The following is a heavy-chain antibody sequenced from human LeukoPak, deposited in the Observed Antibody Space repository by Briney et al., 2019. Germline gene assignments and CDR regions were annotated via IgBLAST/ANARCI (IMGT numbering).Heavy chain of an antibody. Sequence: SETLSLTCAVYGGSFSGYYWSWIGQPPGKGLEWIGEINHSGSSNYNPSLKSRVTISIDTSKNQFSLKLSSVTAADTAVYYCASLSSYYFDYWGQGMLVTVSS. CDR1: GGSFSGYY. CDR3: ASLSSYYFDY. D-gene: IGHD6-6*01. CDR2: INHSGSS. V-gene: IGHV4-34*01. J-gene: IGHJ4*02.